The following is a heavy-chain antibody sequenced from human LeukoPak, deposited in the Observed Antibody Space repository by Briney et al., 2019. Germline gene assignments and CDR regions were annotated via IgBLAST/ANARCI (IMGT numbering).Heavy chain of an antibody. CDR3: ARGGLTGTTIPYFDY. Sequence: GGSLRLSCGASGFTFDDYAMHWVRQAPGKGLEWVSGISWNSGSIAYADSVKGRFTISRDNAKNTLYLRMNSLRAEDTAVYYCARGGLTGTTIPYFDYWGQGTLVTVSS. CDR1: GFTFDDYA. J-gene: IGHJ4*02. V-gene: IGHV3-9*01. CDR2: ISWNSGSI. D-gene: IGHD1-7*01.